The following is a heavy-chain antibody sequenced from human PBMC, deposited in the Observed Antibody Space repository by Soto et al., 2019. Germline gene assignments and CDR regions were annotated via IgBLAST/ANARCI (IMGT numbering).Heavy chain of an antibody. CDR2: IDSDGSST. J-gene: IGHJ6*02. V-gene: IGHV3-74*01. Sequence: EVQLVESGGGLVQPGGSLRVSCAASGFTFGSYWMNWVRQAPGKGLVWVSRIDSDGSSTTYADSVKGRFTTSRDNAKNTLYLQMSRLRGEDTAVYYCARGRPYGMDVWGQGTTVTVSS. CDR3: ARGRPYGMDV. CDR1: GFTFGSYW.